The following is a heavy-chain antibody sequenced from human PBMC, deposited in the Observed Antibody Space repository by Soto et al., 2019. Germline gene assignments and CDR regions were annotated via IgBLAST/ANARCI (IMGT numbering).Heavy chain of an antibody. CDR3: ARMATFGSLNWFDP. J-gene: IGHJ5*02. CDR2: MNPGSGDT. CDR1: GSIFTNND. V-gene: IGHV1-8*01. Sequence: ASVKLSCTASGSIFTNNDVSWVRQATGQGLEWMGWMNPGSGDTGYAQKFQGRVTMTRDISIATAYLELSSLRSDDTAIYYCARMATFGSLNWFDPWGQGTLVTVSS. D-gene: IGHD3-16*01.